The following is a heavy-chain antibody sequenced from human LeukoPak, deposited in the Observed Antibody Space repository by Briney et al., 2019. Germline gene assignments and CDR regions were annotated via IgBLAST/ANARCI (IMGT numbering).Heavy chain of an antibody. J-gene: IGHJ4*02. Sequence: PGGSLRLSCAASGFIFSSYGMHWVRQAPGKGLEWVALIWYDGSNKFYADSLKGRFTISRDNSENTLYLQMNSLRAEDTAVYYCASADCSSTSCYALDYWGQGTLVTVSS. V-gene: IGHV3-30*02. CDR3: ASADCSSTSCYALDY. CDR2: IWYDGSNK. CDR1: GFIFSSYG. D-gene: IGHD2-2*01.